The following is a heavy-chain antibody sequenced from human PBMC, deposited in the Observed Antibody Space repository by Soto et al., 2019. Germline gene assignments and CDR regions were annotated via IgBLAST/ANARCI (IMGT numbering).Heavy chain of an antibody. D-gene: IGHD3-10*01. CDR1: GYTFTGYY. V-gene: IGHV1-2*02. CDR3: ARSALGYGSGSYYTTPYYYYGMDV. J-gene: IGHJ6*02. CDR2: INPNSGST. Sequence: ASVKVSCKASGYTFTGYYMHWVRQAPGQGLEWMGWINPNSGSTNYAQKFQGRVTMTRDTSISTAYMELSRLRSDDTAVYYCARSALGYGSGSYYTTPYYYYGMDVWGQGTTVTVSS.